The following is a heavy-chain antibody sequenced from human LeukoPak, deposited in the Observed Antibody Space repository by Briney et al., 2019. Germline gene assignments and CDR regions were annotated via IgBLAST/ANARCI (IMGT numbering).Heavy chain of an antibody. V-gene: IGHV1-46*01. CDR3: ARDLSLDCSGGSCSDY. CDR1: GYTFTSYY. CDR2: INPSGGST. J-gene: IGHJ4*02. D-gene: IGHD2-15*01. Sequence: ASVKVSCKASGYTFTSYYMHWVRQAPGQGLEWMGIINPSGGSTSYAQKFQGRVTMTRDTSTSTVYMELSSLRSEDTAVYYCARDLSLDCSGGSCSDYWGQGTLVTVSS.